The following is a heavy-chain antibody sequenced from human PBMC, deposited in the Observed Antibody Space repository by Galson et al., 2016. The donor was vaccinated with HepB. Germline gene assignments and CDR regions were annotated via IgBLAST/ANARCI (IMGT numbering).Heavy chain of an antibody. Sequence: SETLSLTCTVSGDSIDNYYWSWIRQPPGKGLEWLGFIYFSGSTRFNPSLQSRVVISRDTAKNQVSLKLNSVTAADTAVYFCARGVEMATGGFDFWGQGALVTVSS. CDR2: IYFSGST. CDR3: ARGVEMATGGFDF. D-gene: IGHD5-24*01. CDR1: GDSIDNYY. J-gene: IGHJ4*02. V-gene: IGHV4-4*09.